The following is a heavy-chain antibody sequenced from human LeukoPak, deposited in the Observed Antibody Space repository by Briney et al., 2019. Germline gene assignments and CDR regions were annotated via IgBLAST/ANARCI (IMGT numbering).Heavy chain of an antibody. V-gene: IGHV4-39*07. CDR2: INHSGST. CDR1: GGSISSGSYY. J-gene: IGHJ4*02. Sequence: SETLSLTCTVSGGSISSGSYYWSWIRQPPGTGLEWIGEINHSGSTNYNPSLKSRVTISVDTSKNQFSLKLSSVTAADTAVYYCARDVYGSGKMAYYFDYWGQGTLVTVSS. D-gene: IGHD3-10*01. CDR3: ARDVYGSGKMAYYFDY.